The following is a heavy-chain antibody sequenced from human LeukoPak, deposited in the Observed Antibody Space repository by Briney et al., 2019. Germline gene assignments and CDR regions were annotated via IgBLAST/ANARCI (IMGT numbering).Heavy chain of an antibody. CDR1: GFTFSSYD. J-gene: IGHJ4*02. CDR2: IGTAGDT. D-gene: IGHD1-26*01. V-gene: IGHV3-13*01. CDR3: ARARGVGATLVDY. Sequence: GGSLRLSCAASGFTFSSYDMHWVRQATGKGLEWVSAIGTAGDTYYPGSVRGRFTISRENAKNSLYLQMNSLRAEDTAVYYCARARGVGATLVDYWGQGTLVTVSS.